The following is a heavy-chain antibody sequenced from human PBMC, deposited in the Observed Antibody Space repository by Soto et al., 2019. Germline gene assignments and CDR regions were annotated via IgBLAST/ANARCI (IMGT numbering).Heavy chain of an antibody. CDR2: ISAYNGNT. Sequence: ASVKVSCTASGYTFTSYGISWVRHAPGQGLEWMGWISAYNGNTNYAQKLQGRVTMTTDTSTSTAYMELRSLRSDDTAVYYCARGVAYCGGDCYNYWGQGTLVTVSS. CDR1: GYTFTSYG. J-gene: IGHJ4*02. CDR3: ARGVAYCGGDCYNY. V-gene: IGHV1-18*04. D-gene: IGHD2-21*02.